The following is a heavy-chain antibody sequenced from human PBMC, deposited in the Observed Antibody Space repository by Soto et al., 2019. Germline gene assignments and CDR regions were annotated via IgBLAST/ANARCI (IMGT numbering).Heavy chain of an antibody. CDR3: ARVCCSSTSMDYDFGSGGQYFDY. J-gene: IGHJ4*02. CDR1: GYTFTSYG. CDR2: ISAYNGNT. Sequence: QVPLVQSGAEVKKPGASVKVSCKASGYTFTSYGISWVRQAPGQGLEWMGWISAYNGNTYYAQKLQGRVTMTTDTSTSTAYMELRSLRSDDTAVYYCARVCCSSTSMDYDFGSGGQYFDYWGQGTLVTVSS. D-gene: IGHD2-2*01. V-gene: IGHV1-18*01.